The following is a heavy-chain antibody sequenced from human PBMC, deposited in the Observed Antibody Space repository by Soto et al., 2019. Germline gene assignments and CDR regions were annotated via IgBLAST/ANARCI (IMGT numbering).Heavy chain of an antibody. CDR3: ASARGETNAFDI. V-gene: IGHV1-8*01. D-gene: IGHD6-6*01. CDR1: GYTSTSYD. J-gene: IGHJ3*02. Sequence: ASVKVSCKASGYTSTSYDINWVRQATGQGLEWMGWMNPNSGNTGYAQKFQGRVTMTRNTSISTAYMELSSLRSEDTAVYYCASARGETNAFDIWGQGTMVTVSS. CDR2: MNPNSGNT.